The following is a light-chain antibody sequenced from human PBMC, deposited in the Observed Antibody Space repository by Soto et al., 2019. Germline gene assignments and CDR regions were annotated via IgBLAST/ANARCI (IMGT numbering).Light chain of an antibody. CDR1: QTISKW. V-gene: IGKV1-5*01. J-gene: IGKJ1*01. CDR2: DAS. CDR3: QEYYSFST. Sequence: DIQMTQSPSTLSASVGDRVTITCRASQTISKWLAWYQQKPGKAPKLLIYDASSLASGVPSRFSGSGSGTEFTLTISSPQPEDYATYYCQEYYSFSTFGQGTKV.